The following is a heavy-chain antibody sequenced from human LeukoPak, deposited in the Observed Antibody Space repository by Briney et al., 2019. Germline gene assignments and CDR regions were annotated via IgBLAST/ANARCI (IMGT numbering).Heavy chain of an antibody. CDR1: GFSFSDPW. D-gene: IGHD7-27*01. V-gene: IGHV3-7*01. CDR3: ATYTNWVAGDV. Sequence: QPGGSLRLPCAASGFSFSDPWTSWLRQPPGKGPEWVANIKPDGTEEHYVDSVKGRFTVSRDNARNSLFLQMNSLRVEDTALYYCATYTNWVAGDVWGQGTTVSVSS. J-gene: IGHJ6*02. CDR2: IKPDGTEE.